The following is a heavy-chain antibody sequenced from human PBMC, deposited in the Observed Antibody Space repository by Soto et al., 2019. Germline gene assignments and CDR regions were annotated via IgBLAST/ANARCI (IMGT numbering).Heavy chain of an antibody. J-gene: IGHJ6*02. V-gene: IGHV4-39*01. CDR2: IYYSGST. CDR1: GGSISSSSYY. D-gene: IGHD6-13*01. Sequence: PSETLSLTCTVSGGSISSSSYYWGWIRQPPGKGLECIGSIYYSGSTYYNPSLKSRVTISVDTSKNQFSLKLSSVTAADTAVYYCARLIIAADGKGYYYYGMDVWGQGTTVX. CDR3: ARLIIAADGKGYYYYGMDV.